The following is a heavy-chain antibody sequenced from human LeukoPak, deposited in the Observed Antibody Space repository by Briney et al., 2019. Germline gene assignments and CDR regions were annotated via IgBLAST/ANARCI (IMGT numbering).Heavy chain of an antibody. V-gene: IGHV4-39*01. D-gene: IGHD1-26*01. J-gene: IGHJ3*02. Sequence: PSETLSLTCTVSGGSISSSSYYWGWIRQPPGKGLEWIGSIYYSGSTYYNPSLKSRVTIPVDTSKNQFSLKLSSVTAADTAVYYCARHAIVGATTGAFDIWGQGTMVTVSS. CDR2: IYYSGST. CDR1: GGSISSSSYY. CDR3: ARHAIVGATTGAFDI.